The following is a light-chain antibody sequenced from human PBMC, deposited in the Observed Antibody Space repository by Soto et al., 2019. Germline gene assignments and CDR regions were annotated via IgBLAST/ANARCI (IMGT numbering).Light chain of an antibody. J-gene: IGLJ3*02. CDR2: RNN. CDR1: SSNIGSNY. Sequence: QSMLTQPPSASGTPGQRVTISCSGSSSNIGSNYVYWYQQFPGTAPKLLIYRNNQRPSGVPDRFSGSKSGTSASLAISALRSEDEADYYCATWDDSLSGWVFGGGTKVTVL. V-gene: IGLV1-47*01. CDR3: ATWDDSLSGWV.